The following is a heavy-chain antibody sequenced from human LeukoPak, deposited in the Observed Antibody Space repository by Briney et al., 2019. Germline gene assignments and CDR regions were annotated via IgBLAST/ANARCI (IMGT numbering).Heavy chain of an antibody. V-gene: IGHV3-21*01. Sequence: GGSLRLSCAASGFTFTSYNMNWVRQAPGKGLEWVSSITSSSSYIYYADSVKGRFTISRDNAKKLYLQMDSLRVEDTAVYYCARDPYSGNYGAYYYYYMDVWGRGTTVTISS. J-gene: IGHJ6*03. CDR1: GFTFTSYN. D-gene: IGHD1-26*01. CDR2: ITSSSSYI. CDR3: ARDPYSGNYGAYYYYYMDV.